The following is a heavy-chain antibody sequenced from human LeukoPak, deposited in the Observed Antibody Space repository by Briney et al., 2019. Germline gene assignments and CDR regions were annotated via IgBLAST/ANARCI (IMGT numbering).Heavy chain of an antibody. D-gene: IGHD3-9*01. Sequence: ASVKVSCKASGYSFADYYMHWVRQAPGQGLEWMGWIKPNSGGTRSAQKFQGRVTMTRDTSISTAYMELSSLRYDDTAVYYCAKAVILTGFYPNWLDPWGQGTLVTVSS. J-gene: IGHJ5*02. CDR3: AKAVILTGFYPNWLDP. CDR1: GYSFADYY. V-gene: IGHV1-2*02. CDR2: IKPNSGGT.